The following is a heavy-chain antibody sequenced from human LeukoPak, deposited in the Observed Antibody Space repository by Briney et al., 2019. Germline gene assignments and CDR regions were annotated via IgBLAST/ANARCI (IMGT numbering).Heavy chain of an antibody. V-gene: IGHV3-21*01. D-gene: IGHD5-12*01. Sequence: GGSLRLSCAASGFTFSSYSMNWVRQAPGKGLEWVSSISSSSSYIYYADSVKGRFTISRDNAKNSLYLQMNSLRAKDTAVYYCARDLYSGFRNWFDPWGQGTLVTVSS. CDR1: GFTFSSYS. CDR2: ISSSSSYI. CDR3: ARDLYSGFRNWFDP. J-gene: IGHJ5*02.